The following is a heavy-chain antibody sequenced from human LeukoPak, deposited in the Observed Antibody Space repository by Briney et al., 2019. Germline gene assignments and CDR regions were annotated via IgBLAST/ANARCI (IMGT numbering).Heavy chain of an antibody. J-gene: IGHJ6*03. D-gene: IGHD4-11*01. CDR2: ISAYNGNT. V-gene: IGHV1-18*01. CDR3: ARDQSNYVYYYYYMDV. Sequence: ASVKVSCKASGYTFTSYGISWVRQAPGQGLEWMGWISAYNGNTNYAQKLQGRVTMTTDTSTSTAYMELRSLRSDDTAVYYCARDQSNYVYYYYYMDVWGKGTTVTVSS. CDR1: GYTFTSYG.